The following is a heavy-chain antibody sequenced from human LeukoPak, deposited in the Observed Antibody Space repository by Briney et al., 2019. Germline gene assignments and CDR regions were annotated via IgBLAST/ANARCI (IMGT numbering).Heavy chain of an antibody. CDR2: IIPILGIA. D-gene: IGHD3-16*01. CDR1: GGTFSSCA. Sequence: ASVKVSCKASGGTFSSCAISWVRQAPGQGLEWMGGIIPILGIANYAQKFQGRVTITADESTSTAYMELSSLRSEDTAVYYCARGVGWVKSYYYGMDVWGQGTTVTVSS. J-gene: IGHJ6*02. V-gene: IGHV1-69*10. CDR3: ARGVGWVKSYYYGMDV.